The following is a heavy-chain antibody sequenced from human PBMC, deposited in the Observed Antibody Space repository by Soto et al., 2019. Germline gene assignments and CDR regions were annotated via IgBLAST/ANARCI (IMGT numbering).Heavy chain of an antibody. CDR3: ARVSDFWSGYLTFYMDV. CDR1: GGSISSYY. CDR2: IYYSGST. V-gene: IGHV4-59*01. Sequence: SETLSLTCTVSGGSISSYYWSWIRQPPGKGLEWIGYIYYSGSTNYNPSLKSRVTISVDTSKNQFSLKLSSVTAADTAVYYCARVSDFWSGYLTFYMDVWGKGPTVTVSS. J-gene: IGHJ6*03. D-gene: IGHD3-3*01.